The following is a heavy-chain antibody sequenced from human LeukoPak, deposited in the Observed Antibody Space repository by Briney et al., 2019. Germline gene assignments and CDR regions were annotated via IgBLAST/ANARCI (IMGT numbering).Heavy chain of an antibody. V-gene: IGHV3-21*01. Sequence: GGSLRLSCAASGFTFSSYSMNWVRHAPGKGLEWVSSISSSSSYIYYTDSVKGRFTISRDNAKNSLYLQMNSLRAEDRAVYYCARAVDTAMSRMVTPYYFDYWGQGTLVTVSS. CDR3: ARAVDTAMSRMVTPYYFDY. CDR1: GFTFSSYS. CDR2: ISSSSSYI. D-gene: IGHD5-18*01. J-gene: IGHJ4*02.